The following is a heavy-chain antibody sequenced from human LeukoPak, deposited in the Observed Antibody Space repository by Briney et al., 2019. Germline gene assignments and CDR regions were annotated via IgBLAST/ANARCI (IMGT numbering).Heavy chain of an antibody. CDR3: ARDQVVTAIFDY. J-gene: IGHJ4*02. D-gene: IGHD2-21*02. V-gene: IGHV1-2*02. CDR1: GYTFTGHY. Sequence: ASVKVSCKASGYTFTGHYMHWVRQAPGQGLEWMGWINPNSGGTNYAQKFQGRVTMTGDTSISTAYMELSRLRSDDTAVYYCARDQVVTAIFDYWGQGTLVTVSS. CDR2: INPNSGGT.